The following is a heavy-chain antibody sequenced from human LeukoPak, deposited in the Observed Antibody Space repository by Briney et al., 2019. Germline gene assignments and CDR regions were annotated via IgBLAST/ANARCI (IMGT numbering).Heavy chain of an antibody. CDR2: INHSGST. J-gene: IGHJ4*02. CDR1: GGSFSGYY. Sequence: PSETLSLTCAVYGGSFSGYYWSWIRQPPGKGLEWIGEINHSGSTNYNPSLKSRVTISIDTSKNQFSLKLSSVTAADTAVYYCATGYGPLDHWGQGTLVTVSS. V-gene: IGHV4-34*01. CDR3: ATGYGPLDH. D-gene: IGHD5-12*01.